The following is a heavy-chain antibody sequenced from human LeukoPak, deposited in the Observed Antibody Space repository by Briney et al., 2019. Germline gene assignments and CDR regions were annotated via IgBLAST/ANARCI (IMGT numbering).Heavy chain of an antibody. Sequence: PGGSLRLSCAASGFTFSSYAMSWVRQAPGKGLEWVSAISGSGGSTYYADSVKGRFTISRDNSKNTLYLQMNSLRAEDTAVYYCAKLSGYSGYDDTQAPYGMDVWGQGTTVTVSS. CDR1: GFTFSSYA. CDR3: AKLSGYSGYDDTQAPYGMDV. V-gene: IGHV3-23*01. D-gene: IGHD5-12*01. CDR2: ISGSGGST. J-gene: IGHJ6*02.